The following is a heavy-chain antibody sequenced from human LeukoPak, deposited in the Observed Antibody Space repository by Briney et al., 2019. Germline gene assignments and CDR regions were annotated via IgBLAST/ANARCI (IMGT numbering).Heavy chain of an antibody. Sequence: ASVKVSCKASGYTFTSYDINWVRQATGQGLEWMGWMNPNSGNTGYAQKFQGRVTMTRNTSISTAYMGLSSLRSEDTAVYYCARGSNPPYYYVNYWGQGTLVTVSS. J-gene: IGHJ4*02. D-gene: IGHD3-10*02. V-gene: IGHV1-8*01. CDR3: ARGSNPPYYYVNY. CDR2: MNPNSGNT. CDR1: GYTFTSYD.